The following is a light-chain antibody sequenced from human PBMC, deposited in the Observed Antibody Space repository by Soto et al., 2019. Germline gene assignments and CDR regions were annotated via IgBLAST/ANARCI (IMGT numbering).Light chain of an antibody. V-gene: IGLV8-61*01. Sequence: QTVVTQAPSFSVSPGGTVTLTCGLSSGSVSTSYYPSWYQQTPGQAPRTLIYSTNTRSSGVPDRFSGSILGNKAALTITGAQADDESDYYCVLYMGSGFWVFGGGTKVTVL. CDR3: VLYMGSGFWV. CDR1: SGSVSTSYY. J-gene: IGLJ3*02. CDR2: STN.